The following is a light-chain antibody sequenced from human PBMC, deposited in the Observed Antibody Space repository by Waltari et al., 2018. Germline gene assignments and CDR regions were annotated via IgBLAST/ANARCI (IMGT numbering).Light chain of an antibody. Sequence: QTVVTQEPSFSVSPGGTVTLTCGLSSGSVSTSYYPSWYQQTPGQAPRTLIYSTNTRSSGVPERFSGAILGDKAALTITGAQADDESAYYCVLYMGSGISVFGGGTKLTVL. V-gene: IGLV8-61*01. CDR3: VLYMGSGISV. CDR2: STN. CDR1: SGSVSTSYY. J-gene: IGLJ3*02.